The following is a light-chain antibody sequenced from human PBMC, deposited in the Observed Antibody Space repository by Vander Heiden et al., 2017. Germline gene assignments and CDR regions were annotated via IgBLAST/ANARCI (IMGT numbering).Light chain of an antibody. CDR2: AAS. CDR3: QQSYSNPWAYT. CDR1: QSISSY. Sequence: TITCRASQSISSYLNWYQQKPGKAPKLLIYAASSLQSGVPSRFSGSGSGTDFTLTISSLQPEDFATYYCQQSYSNPWAYTFGQGTKLEIK. J-gene: IGKJ2*01. V-gene: IGKV1-39*01.